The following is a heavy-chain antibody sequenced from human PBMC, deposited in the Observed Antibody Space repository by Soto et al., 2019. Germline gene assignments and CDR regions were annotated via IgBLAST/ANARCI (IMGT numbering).Heavy chain of an antibody. D-gene: IGHD2-8*01. J-gene: IGHJ6*03. Sequence: SETLSLTCTVSGGSISSSSYYWGWIRQPPGKGLEWIGSIYYSGSTYYNPSLKSRVTISVDTSKNQFSLYLSSVTAADTAVYYCARLITSRGGYAILYYYYYMDVWGKGTTVTVSS. CDR3: ARLITSRGGYAILYYYYYMDV. CDR2: IYYSGST. V-gene: IGHV4-39*07. CDR1: GGSISSSSYY.